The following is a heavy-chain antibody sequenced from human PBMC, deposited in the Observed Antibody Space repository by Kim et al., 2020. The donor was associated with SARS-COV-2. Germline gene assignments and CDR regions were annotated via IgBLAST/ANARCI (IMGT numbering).Heavy chain of an antibody. CDR1: GYTFTSYA. Sequence: ASVKVSCKASGYTFTSYAMHWVRQAPGQRLEWMGWINAGNGNTKYSQKFQGRVTITRDTSASTAYMELSSLRSEDTAVYYCAREGEGLLWFGERWAFDYWGQGTLVTVSS. CDR3: AREGEGLLWFGERWAFDY. D-gene: IGHD3-10*01. J-gene: IGHJ4*02. CDR2: INAGNGNT. V-gene: IGHV1-3*01.